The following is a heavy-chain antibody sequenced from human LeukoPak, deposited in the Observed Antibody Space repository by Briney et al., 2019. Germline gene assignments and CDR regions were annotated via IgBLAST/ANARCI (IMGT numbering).Heavy chain of an antibody. Sequence: PGGSLRLSCAASGFTFSSYGMHWVRQAPGKGLEWVAVISYDGSNKYYADSVKGRFTISRDNSKNTLYLQMNSLRAEDTAVYYCANCRPEDGGVCYFFDYWGQGTLVTVSS. V-gene: IGHV3-30*18. CDR3: ANCRPEDGGVCYFFDY. CDR1: GFTFSSYG. D-gene: IGHD2-8*02. J-gene: IGHJ4*02. CDR2: ISYDGSNK.